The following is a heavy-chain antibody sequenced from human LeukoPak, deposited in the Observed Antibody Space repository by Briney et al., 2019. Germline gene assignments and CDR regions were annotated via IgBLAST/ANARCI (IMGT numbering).Heavy chain of an antibody. CDR2: ISSSSSYI. V-gene: IGHV3-21*01. CDR1: GFTFSSYC. J-gene: IGHJ5*02. Sequence: PGGSLRLSCAASGFTFSSYCMNWVRQAPGRGLEWVSSISSSSSYIYYADSVKGRFTISRDNAKNSLYLQMNSLRAEDTAVYYCAREFLEQQPNRGLDPWGQGTLVTVSS. CDR3: AREFLEQQPNRGLDP. D-gene: IGHD6-13*01.